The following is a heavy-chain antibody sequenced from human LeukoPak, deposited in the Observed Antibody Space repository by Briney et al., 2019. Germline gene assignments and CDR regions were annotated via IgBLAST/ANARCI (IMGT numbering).Heavy chain of an antibody. J-gene: IGHJ4*02. CDR2: IIPIFGTT. CDR3: ARLRVATVDD. D-gene: IGHD4-23*01. CDR1: GGRFKSYG. Sequence: SVKVSCKTIGGRFKSYGFSWVRQAPGQGLEWMGGIIPIFGTTNYAQKFQGRVTITADKSTSTAYMELSSLISEDTAVYYCARLRVATVDDWGQGTLVTVSS. V-gene: IGHV1-69*06.